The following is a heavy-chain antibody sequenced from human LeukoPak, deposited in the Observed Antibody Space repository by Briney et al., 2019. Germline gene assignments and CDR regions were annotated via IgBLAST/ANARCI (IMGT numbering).Heavy chain of an antibody. CDR1: GFTFSNYA. D-gene: IGHD3-10*01. CDR2: VSGSGGST. Sequence: GGSLRLSCAASGFTFSNYAMSWVRQAPGEGLQWVSVVSGSGGSTYYADSVKGRFTISRDNAKNSLYLQMNSLRAEDTAVYYCALYYGSGSYGGHWGQGTLVTVSS. V-gene: IGHV3-23*01. CDR3: ALYYGSGSYGGH. J-gene: IGHJ4*02.